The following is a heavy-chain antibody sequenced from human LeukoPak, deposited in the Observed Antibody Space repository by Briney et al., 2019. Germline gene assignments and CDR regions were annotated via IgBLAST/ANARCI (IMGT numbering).Heavy chain of an antibody. Sequence: SETLSLTCTVSGGSISTYYWSWIRQPPGKGLECIGYIYYSGSTNYNPSLKSRVTISVDTSRNQFSLKLSSVTAADTAVYYCARVLGSGYSDYWGQGTLVTVSS. D-gene: IGHD2-15*01. J-gene: IGHJ4*02. CDR3: ARVLGSGYSDY. CDR1: GGSISTYY. V-gene: IGHV4-59*01. CDR2: IYYSGST.